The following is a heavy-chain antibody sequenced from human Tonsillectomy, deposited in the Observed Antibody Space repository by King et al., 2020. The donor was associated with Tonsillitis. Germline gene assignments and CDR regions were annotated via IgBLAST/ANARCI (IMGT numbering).Heavy chain of an antibody. CDR2: ISSTSSYI. CDR1: GFTFSDHS. D-gene: IGHD2-2*01. CDR3: AREGLGYCSTNSCYDAWRSYHMDV. Sequence: ESQLVQSGGGLVKPGGSLRLSCAASGFTFSDHSMNWVRQAPGKGLEWVSSISSTSSYIIYADSVKGRFTISRDNAKNSLYLQMNSLRAEDTAVYYCAREGLGYCSTNSCYDAWRSYHMDVWGKRDHGHRLL. V-gene: IGHV3-21*01. J-gene: IGHJ6*03.